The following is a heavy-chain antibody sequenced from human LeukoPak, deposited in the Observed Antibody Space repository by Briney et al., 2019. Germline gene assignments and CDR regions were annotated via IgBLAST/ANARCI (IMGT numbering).Heavy chain of an antibody. V-gene: IGHV1-8*03. CDR1: GYTFTSYD. J-gene: IGHJ3*02. D-gene: IGHD3-22*01. CDR2: MNPNSGNT. Sequence: VASVKVSCKASGYTFTSYDINWVRQATGQGLEWMGWMNPNSGNTGYAQKFQGRVTITRNTSISTAYMELSRLRSDDTAVYFCASGFMGYDRSGYYDDAFDIWGQGTMVTVSS. CDR3: ASGFMGYDRSGYYDDAFDI.